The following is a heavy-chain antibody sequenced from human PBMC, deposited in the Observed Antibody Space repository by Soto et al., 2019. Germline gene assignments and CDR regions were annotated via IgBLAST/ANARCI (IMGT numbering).Heavy chain of an antibody. CDR1: GYTFTSYD. CDR3: ARGRDIVVVPAAYNWFAP. V-gene: IGHV1-8*01. CDR2: MNPNSGNT. D-gene: IGHD2-2*01. J-gene: IGHJ5*02. Sequence: ASVKVSCKASGYTFTSYDINWVRQATGQGLEWMGWMNPNSGNTGYAQKFQGRVTMTRNTSISTAYMELSSLRSEDTAVYYCARGRDIVVVPAAYNWFAPWGQGTLVTVSS.